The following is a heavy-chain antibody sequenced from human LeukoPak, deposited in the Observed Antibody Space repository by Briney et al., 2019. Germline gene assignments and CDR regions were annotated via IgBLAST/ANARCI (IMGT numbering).Heavy chain of an antibody. V-gene: IGHV3-30*04. D-gene: IGHD3-10*01. CDR1: GFTFSSYA. Sequence: PGGSLRLSCAASGFTFSSYAMHWVRQAPGKGLEWVPVISYDGSKKYYADSVKGRFTISRDNSKNTLYLQMNSLRAEDTAVYYCARDLLDTYYYGSGSYEGPDYWGQGTLVTVSS. CDR2: ISYDGSKK. J-gene: IGHJ4*02. CDR3: ARDLLDTYYYGSGSYEGPDY.